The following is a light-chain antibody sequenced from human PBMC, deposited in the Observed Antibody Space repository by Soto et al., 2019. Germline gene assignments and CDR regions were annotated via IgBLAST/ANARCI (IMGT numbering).Light chain of an antibody. CDR3: QQRSNWPP. CDR1: QGISSA. J-gene: IGKJ5*01. CDR2: DAS. V-gene: IGKV1D-13*01. Sequence: AIQLTQSPSSLSASVGDRVTITCRASQGISSALAWYQQKPGKAPKLLIYDASSLESGVPSRFSGSGSGTDFTLTISSLQPEDFATYYCQQRSNWPPFGQGTRLEIK.